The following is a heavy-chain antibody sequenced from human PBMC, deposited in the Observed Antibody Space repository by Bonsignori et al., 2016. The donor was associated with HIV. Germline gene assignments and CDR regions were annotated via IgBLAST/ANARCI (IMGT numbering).Heavy chain of an antibody. J-gene: IGHJ3*02. CDR2: INHSGST. Sequence: WIRQPPGKGLEWIGEINHSGSTHYIPSLKSRVTISVDTSKNQFSLRLNSVTAADTAVYYCARSLERWLQPSSAVSVFDIWGQGTMVTVSS. D-gene: IGHD5-24*01. CDR3: ARSLERWLQPSSAVSVFDI. V-gene: IGHV4-34*01.